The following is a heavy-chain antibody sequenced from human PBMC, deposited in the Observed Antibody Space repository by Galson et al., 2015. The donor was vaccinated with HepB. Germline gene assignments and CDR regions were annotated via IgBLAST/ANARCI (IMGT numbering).Heavy chain of an antibody. J-gene: IGHJ6*02. V-gene: IGHV3-21*01. CDR3: ARGMVRGPRPYYYGMDV. CDR2: ISSSSSYI. Sequence: SLRLSCAASGFTFSSYSMNWVRQAPGKGLEWVSSISSSSSYIYYADSVKGRFTISRDNAKNSLYLQMNSLRAEDTAVYYCARGMVRGPRPYYYGMDVWDQGTTVTVSS. CDR1: GFTFSSYS. D-gene: IGHD3-10*01.